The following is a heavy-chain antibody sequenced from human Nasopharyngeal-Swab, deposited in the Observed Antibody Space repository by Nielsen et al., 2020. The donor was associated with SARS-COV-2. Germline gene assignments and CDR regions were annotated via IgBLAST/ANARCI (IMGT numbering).Heavy chain of an antibody. CDR1: GYSFTSYW. CDR3: ARSMPSRYYYYGMDV. Sequence: KVSCKGSGYSFTSYWIGWVRQMPGKGLEWMGIIYPGDSDTRYSPSFRGQVTISADKSISTAYLQWSSLKASDTAMYYCARSMPSRYYYYGMDVWGQGTTVTVSS. V-gene: IGHV5-51*01. J-gene: IGHJ6*02. CDR2: IYPGDSDT. D-gene: IGHD2-2*01.